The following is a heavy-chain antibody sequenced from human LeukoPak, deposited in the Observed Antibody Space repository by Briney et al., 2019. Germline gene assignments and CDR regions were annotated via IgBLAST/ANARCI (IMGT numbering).Heavy chain of an antibody. CDR1: GYTFTSYY. CDR3: ARDRPYTGGWRGFDY. V-gene: IGHV1-69*13. J-gene: IGHJ4*02. Sequence: SVKVSCKTSGYTFTSYYMHWVRQAPGQGLEWMGGIIPMFGIANYAQKFQGRVTITADESTSTAYMELSSLRSEDTAVYYCARDRPYTGGWRGFDYWGQGTLVTVSS. D-gene: IGHD6-19*01. CDR2: IIPMFGIA.